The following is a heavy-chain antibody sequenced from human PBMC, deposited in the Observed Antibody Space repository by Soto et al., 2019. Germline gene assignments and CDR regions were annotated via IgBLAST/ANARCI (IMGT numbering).Heavy chain of an antibody. J-gene: IGHJ4*01. Sequence: EVQLVESGGGLVQPGGSLRLSCAASGVTVSSNYMSWVRQAPGKGLEWVSVIYSGGSTYYADSVKGRFTISRDNSKNTLYLQMNCLGGEDRAVYYCARDFLCHGSGTMGGCVAYWGHGTRVIVSS. CDR2: IYSGGST. CDR1: GVTVSSNY. D-gene: IGHD3-10*01. V-gene: IGHV3-66*01. CDR3: ARDFLCHGSGTMGGCVAY.